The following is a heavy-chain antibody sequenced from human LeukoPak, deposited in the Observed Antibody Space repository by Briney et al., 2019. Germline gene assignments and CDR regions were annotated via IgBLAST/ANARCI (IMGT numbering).Heavy chain of an antibody. CDR2: IDHSGST. J-gene: IGHJ5*02. CDR3: ARASTMVRGVPRGWFDP. V-gene: IGHV4-34*01. Sequence: SETLSLTCAVYGESFSGYYWSWIRQPPGKGLEWIGEIDHSGSTSCNPSLKSRVTVSVDTSKNQFSLKLTFVTAADTAVYYCARASTMVRGVPRGWFDPWGQGTLVTVSS. D-gene: IGHD3-10*01. CDR1: GESFSGYY.